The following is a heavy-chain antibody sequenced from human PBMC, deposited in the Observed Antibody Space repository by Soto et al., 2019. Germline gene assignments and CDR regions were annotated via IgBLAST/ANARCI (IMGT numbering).Heavy chain of an antibody. CDR3: AREGRGICATATCLVRYLFYGLDV. D-gene: IGHD2-15*01. CDR1: GDSVTRGGYY. V-gene: IGHV4-31*03. CDR2: IYQTGST. J-gene: IGHJ6*02. Sequence: QVQLQESGPGLVKPFQTLSLTCSVSGDSVTRGGYYWNWIRQHPGKGPEWIGYIYQTGSTYYNPSLQSRSTLSLDASTNQFSLKLASVTAADSAVYYCAREGRGICATATCLVRYLFYGLDVWGQGTTVTVSS.